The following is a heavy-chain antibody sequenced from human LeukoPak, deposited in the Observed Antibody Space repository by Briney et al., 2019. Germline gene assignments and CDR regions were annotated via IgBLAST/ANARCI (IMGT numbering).Heavy chain of an antibody. V-gene: IGHV3-53*01. J-gene: IGHJ4*02. Sequence: GSLGLSCAASGVTFSDYYMNWIRPAPGKGLEWVSVIYSGGSTYYADSVKGRFTISRDNSKNTLYLQMNSLRAEDTAVYYCARAQYSSGPDYWGQGTLVTVSS. CDR2: IYSGGST. D-gene: IGHD6-19*01. CDR1: GVTFSDYY. CDR3: ARAQYSSGPDY.